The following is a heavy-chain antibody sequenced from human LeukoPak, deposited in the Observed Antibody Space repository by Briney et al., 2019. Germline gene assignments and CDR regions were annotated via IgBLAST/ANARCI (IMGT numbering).Heavy chain of an antibody. Sequence: PGGSLRLSCAASGFTFSSYSMNWVRQAPGKGLEWVSSISSSSSYIYYADSVKGRFTISRDNAKNTLYLQMDSLRPEDTAVYYCVKKNDYYTSESFYVWWYFDLWGRGALVTVSP. V-gene: IGHV3-21*01. D-gene: IGHD3-22*01. CDR1: GFTFSSYS. CDR3: VKKNDYYTSESFYVWWYFDL. J-gene: IGHJ2*01. CDR2: ISSSSSYI.